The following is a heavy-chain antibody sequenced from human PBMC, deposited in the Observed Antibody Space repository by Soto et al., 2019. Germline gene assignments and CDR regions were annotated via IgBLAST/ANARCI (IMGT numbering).Heavy chain of an antibody. Sequence: SETLSLTCTVSGGSISSYYWSWIRQPPGKGLEWIGYIYYSGSTNYNPSLKSRVTISVDTSKNQFSLKLSSVTAADTAVYYCARGVSDNGYSSSWYYFDYWGQGTLVTVSS. CDR1: GGSISSYY. CDR3: ARGVSDNGYSSSWYYFDY. V-gene: IGHV4-59*01. D-gene: IGHD6-13*01. J-gene: IGHJ4*02. CDR2: IYYSGST.